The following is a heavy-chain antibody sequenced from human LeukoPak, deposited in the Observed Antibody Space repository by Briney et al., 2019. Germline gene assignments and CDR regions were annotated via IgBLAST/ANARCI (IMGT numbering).Heavy chain of an antibody. CDR3: ARDRGELHLDY. D-gene: IGHD1-26*01. V-gene: IGHV1-18*01. CDR1: GFTFASYA. J-gene: IGHJ4*02. Sequence: ASVKVSCKASGFTFASYAISWVRQAPGQGLEWMGWINVYNGNTNYAQRLQGRVTMTTDTSKSTAYMELRSLRSGDTAVYYCARDRGELHLDYWGQGTLVTVSS. CDR2: INVYNGNT.